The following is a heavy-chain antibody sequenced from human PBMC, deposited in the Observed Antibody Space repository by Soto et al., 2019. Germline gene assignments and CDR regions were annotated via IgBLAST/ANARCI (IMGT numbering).Heavy chain of an antibody. Sequence: QITLKESGPTLVKPTQTPTLTCTFSGFSLSTTGVGVGWIRRPPRKALEWLALIYWDNDKRYSPSLQSKLTSVKGTFKIQVVLTMSNMDPEDTATYYCVHSGCGCDCDQSSQADYYYGIDVWGQGTTVTVSS. CDR2: IYWDNDK. CDR3: VHSGCGCDCDQSSQADYYYGIDV. V-gene: IGHV2-5*02. J-gene: IGHJ6*02. D-gene: IGHD2-21*02. CDR1: GFSLSTTGVG.